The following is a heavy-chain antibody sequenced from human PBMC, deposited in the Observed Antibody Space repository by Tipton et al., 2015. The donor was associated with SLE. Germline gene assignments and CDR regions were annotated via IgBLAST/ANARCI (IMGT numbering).Heavy chain of an antibody. D-gene: IGHD3-10*01. V-gene: IGHV4-59*12. CDR1: GGSISSYY. CDR2: IYYSGST. CDR3: ARPLMVRGVMSAFDI. Sequence: LRLSCTVSGGSISSYYWSWIRQPPGKGLEWIGYIYYSGSTNYNPSLKSRVTISVDTSKNQFSLKLSSVTAADTAVYYCARPLMVRGVMSAFDIWGQGTMVTVSS. J-gene: IGHJ3*02.